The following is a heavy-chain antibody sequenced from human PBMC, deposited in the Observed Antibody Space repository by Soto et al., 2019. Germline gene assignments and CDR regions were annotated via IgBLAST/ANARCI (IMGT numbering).Heavy chain of an antibody. CDR2: INAGNGNT. Sequence: QVQLVQSGAEVKKPGASVKVSCKASGYTFTSYAMHWVRQAPGQRLEWMGWINAGNGNTKYSQKFQGRVTITRDTAASTAYMELSSLRSEDTAVYYCARRESKWELTPFDYWGQGTLVTVSS. J-gene: IGHJ4*02. CDR3: ARRESKWELTPFDY. CDR1: GYTFTSYA. V-gene: IGHV1-3*01. D-gene: IGHD1-26*01.